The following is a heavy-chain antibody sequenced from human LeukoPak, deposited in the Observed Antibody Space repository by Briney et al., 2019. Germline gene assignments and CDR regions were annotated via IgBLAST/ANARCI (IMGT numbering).Heavy chain of an antibody. Sequence: PVGSLRLSCAASGFTFSNAWMSGGRQAPGKGLEWVGRIKSKTDVGATDYAAPVKGRFTISRDDSKNTLYLQMNSLKTEDTAVYYCTTAGRSGWSFDYWGQGTLVTVSS. V-gene: IGHV3-15*01. CDR3: TTAGRSGWSFDY. CDR2: IKSKTDVGAT. J-gene: IGHJ4*02. CDR1: GFTFSNAW. D-gene: IGHD6-19*01.